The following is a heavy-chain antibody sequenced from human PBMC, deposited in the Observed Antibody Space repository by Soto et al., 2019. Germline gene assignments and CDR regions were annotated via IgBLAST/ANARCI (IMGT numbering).Heavy chain of an antibody. V-gene: IGHV3-7*03. CDR1: HFTFSNFW. D-gene: IGHD3-3*02. CDR2: VKRDDSER. CDR3: VRSHTGDSAFRVFDL. Sequence: PVGSLRLSCAASHFTFSNFWMNWVRQAPGKGLEWVANVKRDDSERDYVDSVKGRFTVSRDNAKNTLYLQMRSLRAEDTAVYYCVRSHTGDSAFRVFDLWGQGTLVTVSS. J-gene: IGHJ3*01.